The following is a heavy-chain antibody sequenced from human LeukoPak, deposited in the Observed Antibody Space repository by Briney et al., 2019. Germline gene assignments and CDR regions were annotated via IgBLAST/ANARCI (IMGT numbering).Heavy chain of an antibody. D-gene: IGHD3-22*01. Sequence: PSGTLSLTCTVSGGSMSTYYWTWIRQPPGKGLEWIGYIYYSRSTHYNPSLKSRVTISVDTSKNQLSLKLSSVTAADTAVYYCAQIRPSTYYDSSGSLDYWGQGTLVTVSS. CDR3: AQIRPSTYYDSSGSLDY. V-gene: IGHV4-59*08. CDR1: GGSMSTYY. CDR2: IYYSRST. J-gene: IGHJ4*02.